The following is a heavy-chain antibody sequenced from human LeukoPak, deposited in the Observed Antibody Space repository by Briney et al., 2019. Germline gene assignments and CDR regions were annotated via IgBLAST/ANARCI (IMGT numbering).Heavy chain of an antibody. CDR1: GVTFSYYW. CDR3: ASRHSYSSSWSAFDI. Sequence: GGSLRLSCAASGVTFSYYWMHWVRQAPGKGLVWVSRIDSDGSSRSYAGSVKGRFTISRDNSKNTLYLQMNSLRAEDTAVYYCASRHSYSSSWSAFDIWGQGTMVTVSS. J-gene: IGHJ3*02. V-gene: IGHV3-74*01. CDR2: IDSDGSSR. D-gene: IGHD6-13*01.